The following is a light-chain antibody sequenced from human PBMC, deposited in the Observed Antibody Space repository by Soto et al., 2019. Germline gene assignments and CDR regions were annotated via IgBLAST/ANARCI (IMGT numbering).Light chain of an antibody. CDR3: AAWDDSLSGHWV. J-gene: IGLJ3*02. V-gene: IGLV1-47*01. Sequence: QSVLTQPPSASGTPGQRVTISCSGSSSNIGSNYVYWYQQLPGTAPKLLIYRNNQRPSGVPDRFSGSKSGTSASLAISGLRSEDEADYYCAAWDDSLSGHWVFGGVTKLTVL. CDR2: RNN. CDR1: SSNIGSNY.